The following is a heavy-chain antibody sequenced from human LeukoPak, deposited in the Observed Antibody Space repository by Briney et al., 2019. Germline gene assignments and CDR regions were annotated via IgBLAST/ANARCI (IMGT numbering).Heavy chain of an antibody. J-gene: IGHJ4*02. V-gene: IGHV3-11*01. D-gene: IGHD6-13*01. Sequence: PGGPLRLSCAASGFTFSDYYMSWIRQAPGKGLEWVSYTSSSGSNIYYADSVKGRFTISRDNAKKSLYLQMNSLRAEDTAVYYCAKEAAAGISEYWGQGTLVTVSS. CDR2: TSSSGSNI. CDR3: AKEAAAGISEY. CDR1: GFTFSDYY.